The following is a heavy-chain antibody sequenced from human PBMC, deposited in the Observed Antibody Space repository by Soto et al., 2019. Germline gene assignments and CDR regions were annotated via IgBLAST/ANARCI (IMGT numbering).Heavy chain of an antibody. CDR1: GTSISSTYW. V-gene: IGHV4-4*02. CDR3: ATVPPRIVVVLAEVPT. Sequence: QVELKQSGPGLVRPSGTLSLTCRVSGTSISSTYWWTWVRQSPGKGLEWIGEIYHNGITKYNPSLKSLVSLSVDKSNNQFSLKLTSVTAADTAVYYCATVPPRIVVVLAEVPTWGQGTLVTVSS. J-gene: IGHJ4*02. CDR2: IYHNGIT. D-gene: IGHD2-21*01.